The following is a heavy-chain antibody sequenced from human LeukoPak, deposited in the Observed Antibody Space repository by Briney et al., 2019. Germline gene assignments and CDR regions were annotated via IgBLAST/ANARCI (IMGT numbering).Heavy chain of an antibody. Sequence: ASVKVSCKASGYSFTEHYIYWVRQAPGQGLEWVGGINCNSGDANSAQKFQGRVTMTRDTSVSTAYMDLSSVTSDDTAVYYCAIATYSSSWFEDYWGQGTLVTVSS. J-gene: IGHJ4*02. CDR1: GYSFTEHY. D-gene: IGHD6-6*01. CDR2: INCNSGDA. V-gene: IGHV1-2*02. CDR3: AIATYSSSWFEDY.